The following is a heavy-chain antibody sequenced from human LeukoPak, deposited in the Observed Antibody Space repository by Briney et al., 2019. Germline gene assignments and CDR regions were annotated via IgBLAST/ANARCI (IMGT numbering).Heavy chain of an antibody. Sequence: SETLSLTCTVSGGSISSGSYYWGWIRQPPGKGLEWVGSITYGGTTYYNPSLKSRVTISVDTSKNQFSLKLSSVTAADTAVYYCAREEGSDILTGYFGDAFDIWGQGTMVTVSS. J-gene: IGHJ3*02. V-gene: IGHV4-39*02. CDR1: GGSISSGSYY. CDR3: AREEGSDILTGYFGDAFDI. CDR2: ITYGGTT. D-gene: IGHD3-9*01.